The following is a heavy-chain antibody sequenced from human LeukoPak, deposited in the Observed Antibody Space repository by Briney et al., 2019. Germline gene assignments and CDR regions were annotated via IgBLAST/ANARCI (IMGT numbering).Heavy chain of an antibody. J-gene: IGHJ4*02. D-gene: IGHD6-19*01. CDR3: ARNTSGHSFDY. Sequence: PSETLSLTCAVSGYSIISDYYWGWIRQPPGKGLEWIGSVYHSGSTHYNPSPKSRVTMSVDTSKNQFSLKLSSVTAADTAVYYCARNTSGHSFDYWGQGTLVTVSS. V-gene: IGHV4-38-2*01. CDR2: VYHSGST. CDR1: GYSIISDYY.